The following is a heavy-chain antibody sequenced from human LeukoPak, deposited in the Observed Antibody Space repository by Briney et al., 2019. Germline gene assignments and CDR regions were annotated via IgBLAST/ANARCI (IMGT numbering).Heavy chain of an antibody. J-gene: IGHJ6*02. CDR1: GYTFTSYD. CDR2: MNPNSGNT. D-gene: IGHD4-17*01. CDR3: ARAGSYGDYGWDYYYGMDV. V-gene: IGHV1-8*01. Sequence: ASVKVSCKASGYTFTSYDINWVRQATGQGLEWMGWMNPNSGNTGYAQKFQGRVTMTRNTSISTAYMELSSLRSEDTAVYYCARAGSYGDYGWDYYYGMDVWGQGTTVTVSS.